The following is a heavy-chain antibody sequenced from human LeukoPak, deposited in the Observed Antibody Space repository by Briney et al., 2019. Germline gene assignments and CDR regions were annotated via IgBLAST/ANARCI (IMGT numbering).Heavy chain of an antibody. Sequence: SETLSLTCTVSGGSISSGSYYWSWIRQSPGKGLEWIGYVYNSGGTKYNPSLKSRLTISVDTSKNQFSLNLSSGTAADTAVYYCARASVLLSADYWGQGTLVTVSS. CDR1: GGSISSGSYY. CDR2: VYNSGGT. J-gene: IGHJ4*02. D-gene: IGHD3-16*01. CDR3: ARASVLLSADY. V-gene: IGHV4-61*01.